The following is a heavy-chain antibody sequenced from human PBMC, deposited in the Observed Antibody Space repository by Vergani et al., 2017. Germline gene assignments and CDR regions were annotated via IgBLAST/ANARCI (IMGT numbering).Heavy chain of an antibody. CDR2: IIPIFGTA. D-gene: IGHD2-2*01. Sequence: QVQLVQSGADVKKPGSSVKVSCKASGGTFSSYAISWVRQAPGQGLEWMGRIIPIFGTANYAQKFQGRVTITADESTSTAYMELSSLRSEDTAVYYCAKDLHPWLYCSSTSCYPWFDPWGQGTLVTVSS. CDR3: AKDLHPWLYCSSTSCYPWFDP. J-gene: IGHJ5*02. V-gene: IGHV1-69*13. CDR1: GGTFSSYA.